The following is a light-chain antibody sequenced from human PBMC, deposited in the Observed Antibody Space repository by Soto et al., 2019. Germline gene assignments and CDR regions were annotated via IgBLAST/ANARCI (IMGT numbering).Light chain of an antibody. CDR2: GAS. V-gene: IGKV3-15*01. CDR3: QQYNNWPPM. Sequence: EIVMTQSPATLSVSPGERATLSCTASQSVSSNLAWYQQKPGQAPRLLIYGASTRATGIPARFSGSGSGTEFTLTISSLQSEDFAFYCCQQYNNWPPMFGQGTKVEIK. CDR1: QSVSSN. J-gene: IGKJ1*01.